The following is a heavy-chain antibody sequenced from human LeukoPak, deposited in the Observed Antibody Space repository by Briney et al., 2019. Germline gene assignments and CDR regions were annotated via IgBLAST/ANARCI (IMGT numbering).Heavy chain of an antibody. Sequence: GGSLRLSCAASGFTLNSYAMHWVRQAPGQGLEWVAAISFDGTYKYHADSVKGRFTISRDNSNNTLYLQMNSLRAEDTAVYYCATNYDYIWGSYRQGDYWGQGTLVTVSS. CDR1: GFTLNSYA. V-gene: IGHV3-30*04. D-gene: IGHD3-16*02. CDR3: ATNYDYIWGSYRQGDY. CDR2: ISFDGTYK. J-gene: IGHJ4*02.